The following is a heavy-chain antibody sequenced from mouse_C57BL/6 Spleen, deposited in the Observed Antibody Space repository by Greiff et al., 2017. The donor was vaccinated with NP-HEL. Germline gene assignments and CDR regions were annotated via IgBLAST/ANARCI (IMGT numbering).Heavy chain of an antibody. J-gene: IGHJ2*01. CDR3: TREDIDSNYYFDY. D-gene: IGHD2-5*01. CDR2: IDPETGGT. CDR1: GYTFTDYE. Sequence: QVHVKQSGAELVRPGASVTLSCKASGYTFTDYEMHWVKQTPVHGLEWIGAIDPETGGTAYNQKFKGKAILTADKSSSTAYMELRSLTSEDSAVYYCTREDIDSNYYFDYWGQGTTLTVSS. V-gene: IGHV1-15*01.